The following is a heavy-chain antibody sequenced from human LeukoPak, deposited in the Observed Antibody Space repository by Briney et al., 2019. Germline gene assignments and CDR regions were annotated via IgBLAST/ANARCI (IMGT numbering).Heavy chain of an antibody. Sequence: SENLSLTCTVSGGSISSYYWSWIRQPPGKGLEWIGYIYYSGSTNYNPSLKSRVTISVDTSKNQFSLKLSSVTAADTAVYYCARGEYYYGSGSWGQGTLVTVSS. D-gene: IGHD3-10*01. CDR3: ARGEYYYGSGS. CDR2: IYYSGST. V-gene: IGHV4-59*01. J-gene: IGHJ4*02. CDR1: GGSISSYY.